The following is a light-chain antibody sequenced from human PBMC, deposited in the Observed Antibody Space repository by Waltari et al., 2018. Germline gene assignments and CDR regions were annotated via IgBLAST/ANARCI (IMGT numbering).Light chain of an antibody. Sequence: EIVLPQYPRTLSLSPGERATLSCSASQSVSSTLAWSQQKPGQAPRLLIYDASTRATGIPDRFSGSGFGTDFILTISRLEPEDFAVYYCQKYGTLPATFGQGTNVKV. J-gene: IGKJ1*01. CDR2: DAS. V-gene: IGKV3-20*01. CDR1: QSVSST. CDR3: QKYGTLPAT.